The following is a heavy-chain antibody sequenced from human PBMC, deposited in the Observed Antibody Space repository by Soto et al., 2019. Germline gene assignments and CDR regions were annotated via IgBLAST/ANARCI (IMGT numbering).Heavy chain of an antibody. CDR3: VRDFVTNKDWLGT. CDR1: GYAISSGSY. J-gene: IGHJ5*02. D-gene: IGHD2-15*01. CDR2: IYHRGNT. Sequence: SETLSLTCAVSGYAISSGSYWDWIRQPSGKGLEWIGSIYHRGNTYYNPSLRSRVTISVDTSRNQFSLKLSSVTAADTAVYYCVRDFVTNKDWLGTWGQGILVT. V-gene: IGHV4-38-2*02.